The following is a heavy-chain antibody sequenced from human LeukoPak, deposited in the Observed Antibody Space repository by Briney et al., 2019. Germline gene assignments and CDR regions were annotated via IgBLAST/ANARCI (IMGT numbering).Heavy chain of an antibody. CDR3: AGLSVTTYYFDY. D-gene: IGHD4-17*01. Sequence: SETLSLTCAVSGGSISSGGYSWSWIRQPPGKGLEWIGYIYHSGSTYYNPSLKSRVTISVDTSKNQFSLKLSSVTAADTAVYYCAGLSVTTYYFDYWGQGTLVTVSS. CDR1: GGSISSGGYS. CDR2: IYHSGST. J-gene: IGHJ4*02. V-gene: IGHV4-30-2*01.